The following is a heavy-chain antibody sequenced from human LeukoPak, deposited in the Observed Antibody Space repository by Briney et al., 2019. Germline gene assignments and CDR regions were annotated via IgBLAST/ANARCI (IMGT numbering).Heavy chain of an antibody. Sequence: PGGSLRLSCAASGFTFRSYGMHWVRQAPGKGLEWEAFIRYDGSNKYYADSVKGRFTISRDNAKNSLYLQMNSLRAEDTAVYYCARGDVGATTFDYWGQGTLVTVSS. V-gene: IGHV3-30*02. CDR3: ARGDVGATTFDY. CDR2: IRYDGSNK. D-gene: IGHD1-26*01. J-gene: IGHJ4*02. CDR1: GFTFRSYG.